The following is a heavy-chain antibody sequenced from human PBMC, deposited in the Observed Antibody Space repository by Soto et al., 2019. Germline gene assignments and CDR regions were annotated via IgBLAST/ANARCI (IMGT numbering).Heavy chain of an antibody. CDR3: ARGLLLYYYDSSGYGAFDI. CDR1: GGSISSYY. J-gene: IGHJ3*02. V-gene: IGHV4-59*01. Sequence: TLSLTCTVSGGSISSYYWSWIRQPPGKGLEWIGYIYYSGSTNYNPSLKSRVTISVDTSKNQFSLKLSSVTAADTAVYYCARGLLLYYYDSSGYGAFDIWGQGTMVTVSS. CDR2: IYYSGST. D-gene: IGHD3-22*01.